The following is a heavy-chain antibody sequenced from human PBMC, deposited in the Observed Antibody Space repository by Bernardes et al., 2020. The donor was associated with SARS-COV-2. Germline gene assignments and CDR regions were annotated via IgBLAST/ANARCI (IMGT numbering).Heavy chain of an antibody. CDR2: INHSGST. CDR3: ARSVSRYYDFWSGYYDY. D-gene: IGHD3-3*01. V-gene: IGHV4-34*01. CDR1: GWSFSGYY. Sequence: SETLSLTCAVHGWSFSGYYWSWIRQPPGKGREWIGEINHSGSTNYNPSLKSRVTISLDTSKNQFSLKLSSVTAADTAVYYCARSVSRYYDFWSGYYDYWGQGTLVTVSS. J-gene: IGHJ4*02.